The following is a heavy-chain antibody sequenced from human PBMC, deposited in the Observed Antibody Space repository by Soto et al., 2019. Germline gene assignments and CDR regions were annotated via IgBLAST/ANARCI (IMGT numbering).Heavy chain of an antibody. CDR2: INAGNGNT. D-gene: IGHD4-17*01. Sequence: GASVKVSCKASGHTFTSYAMHWVRQAPGQRLEWMGWINAGNGNTKYSQKFQGRVTITRDTSASTAYMELSSLRSEDTAVYYCARESVYTVTTHYYYYMDVWGKGTTVTVSS. J-gene: IGHJ6*03. CDR1: GHTFTSYA. CDR3: ARESVYTVTTHYYYYMDV. V-gene: IGHV1-3*01.